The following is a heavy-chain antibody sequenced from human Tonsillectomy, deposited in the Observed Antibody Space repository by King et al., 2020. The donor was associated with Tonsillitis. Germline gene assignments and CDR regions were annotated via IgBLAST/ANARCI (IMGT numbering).Heavy chain of an antibody. CDR2: ISGSGGRT. J-gene: IGHJ3*01. CDR1: GSTFSSYA. CDR3: ARDGFCSTTNCYTGAFDF. D-gene: IGHD2-2*02. V-gene: IGHV3-23*04. Sequence: VQLVESGGGLVQPGGSLRLSCADSGSTFSSYAMTWVRQAPGKGLEWVSSISGSGGRTHYADSVKGRFTIPRDNSKSTLYLQLKNLRAEDTAVYFCARDGFCSTTNCYTGAFDFWGQGTAVTVSS.